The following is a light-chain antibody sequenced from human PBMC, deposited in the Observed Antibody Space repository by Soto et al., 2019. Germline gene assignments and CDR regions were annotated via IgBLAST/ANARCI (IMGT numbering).Light chain of an antibody. J-gene: IGKJ2*01. CDR3: QQYNNLPYT. CDR1: QAISKY. V-gene: IGKV1-33*01. Sequence: DIQITQSPSSLSASLGDRVTITCQASQAISKYLHWYHQRPGKAPILVIYDASNLEAGAPSRLSGGGSGTSFTLTISSLQPEDIGTYFCQQYNNLPYTFGQGTKVDIK. CDR2: DAS.